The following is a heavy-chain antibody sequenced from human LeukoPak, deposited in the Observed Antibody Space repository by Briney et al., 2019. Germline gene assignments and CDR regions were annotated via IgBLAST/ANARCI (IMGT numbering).Heavy chain of an antibody. CDR2: IRSKAYGGTT. CDR3: TRDHSSSWPRRAY. V-gene: IGHV3-49*03. D-gene: IGHD6-13*01. J-gene: IGHJ4*02. CDR1: GFTFGDYA. Sequence: PGGSLRLSCTASGFTFGDYAMSWFRQAPGKGLEWVGFIRSKAYGGTTEYAASVKGRFTISRDDFKSIAYLQMDSLKTEDTAVYYCTRDHSSSWPRRAYWGQGTLVTVSS.